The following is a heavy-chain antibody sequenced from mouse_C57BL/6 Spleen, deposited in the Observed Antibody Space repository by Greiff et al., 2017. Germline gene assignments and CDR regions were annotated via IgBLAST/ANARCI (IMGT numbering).Heavy chain of an antibody. J-gene: IGHJ4*01. Sequence: VKLQQSGAELVKPGASVKMSCKASGYTFTSYWITWVKQRPGQGLEWIGDIYPGSGSTNYNEKFKSKATLTVDTSSSAAYMQLSSLTSEDSAVYYCARSRREAMGYWGQGTSVTVAS. CDR3: ARSRREAMGY. V-gene: IGHV1-55*01. CDR2: IYPGSGST. CDR1: GYTFTSYW.